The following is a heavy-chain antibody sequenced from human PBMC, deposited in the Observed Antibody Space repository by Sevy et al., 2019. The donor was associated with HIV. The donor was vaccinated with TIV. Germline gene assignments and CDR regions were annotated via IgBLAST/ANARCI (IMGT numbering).Heavy chain of an antibody. Sequence: SETLSLTCTVSGDSISNSVWSWIRQPPGKGLEWIGYLYYSGNTNYNPSLKTRVTISVDTSKNQFSLSLKSVTAADTAVYYCARDYYDDRTRGFDPWGQGTLVTVSS. V-gene: IGHV4-59*01. D-gene: IGHD3-22*01. J-gene: IGHJ5*02. CDR2: LYYSGNT. CDR3: ARDYYDDRTRGFDP. CDR1: GDSISNSV.